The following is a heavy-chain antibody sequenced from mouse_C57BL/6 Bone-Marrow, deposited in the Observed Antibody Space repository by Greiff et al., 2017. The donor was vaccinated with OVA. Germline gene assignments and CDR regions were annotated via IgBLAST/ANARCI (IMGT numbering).Heavy chain of an antibody. D-gene: IGHD2-5*01. CDR2: IYPRSGNT. CDR1: GYTFTSYG. J-gene: IGHJ3*01. CDR3: ARGPYSNSFAY. Sequence: QVQLQQSGAELARPGASVKLSCKASGYTFTSYGISWVKQRTGQGLEWIGEIYPRSGNTYYNEKFKGKATLTADKSSSTAYMELRSLTSEDSAVDFCARGPYSNSFAYWGQGTLVTVSA. V-gene: IGHV1-81*01.